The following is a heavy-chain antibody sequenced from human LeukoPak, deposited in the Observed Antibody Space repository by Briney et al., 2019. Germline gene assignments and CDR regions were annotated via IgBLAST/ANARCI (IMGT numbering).Heavy chain of an antibody. CDR1: GYSFTSYW. Sequence: GESLKISCKGSGYSFTSYWIGWVRQMPGKGLEWMGIIYPGDSDTRYSPSFQGQVTISADKSISTAYLQWSSLKASDTAMYYCARTNGSSSKVNYFDYWGQGTLVTVSS. J-gene: IGHJ4*02. D-gene: IGHD6-6*01. CDR3: ARTNGSSSKVNYFDY. CDR2: IYPGDSDT. V-gene: IGHV5-51*01.